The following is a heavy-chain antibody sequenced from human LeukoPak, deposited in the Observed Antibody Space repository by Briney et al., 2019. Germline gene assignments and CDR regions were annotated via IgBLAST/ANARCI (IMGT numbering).Heavy chain of an antibody. D-gene: IGHD3-10*01. Sequence: PSETLSLTCTVSGGSISSYYWRWIRQPPGKGLEWIGYIYYSGSTNYNPSLKSRVTIPVDTSKNQFSLKLSSVTAADTAVYYCARNVLLWFGELIDWGQGTLVTVSS. CDR2: IYYSGST. CDR3: ARNVLLWFGELID. V-gene: IGHV4-59*01. CDR1: GGSISSYY. J-gene: IGHJ4*02.